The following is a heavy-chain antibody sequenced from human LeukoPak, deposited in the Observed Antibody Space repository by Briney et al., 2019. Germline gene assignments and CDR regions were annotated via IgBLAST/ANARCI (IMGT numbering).Heavy chain of an antibody. CDR2: INHSGST. CDR1: GGSFSGYY. CDR3: AREYCTNGVCYIRGGVYYYYGMDV. D-gene: IGHD2-8*01. V-gene: IGHV4-34*01. J-gene: IGHJ6*02. Sequence: PSETLSLTCAVYGGSFSGYYWSWIRQPPGKGLEWIGEINHSGSTNYNPSLKSRVTISVDTSKNQFSLKLSSVTAADTAVYYCAREYCTNGVCYIRGGVYYYYGMDVWGQGTTVTVSS.